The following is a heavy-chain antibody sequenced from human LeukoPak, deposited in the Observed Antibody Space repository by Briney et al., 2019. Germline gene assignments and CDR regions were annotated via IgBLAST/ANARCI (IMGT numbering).Heavy chain of an antibody. D-gene: IGHD3-10*01. V-gene: IGHV1-69*13. CDR1: GGTFISYA. CDR3: ARDRVYYGSGSYIY. Sequence: VKVSCKASGGTFISYAISWVRQAPGQGLEWMGGLIPIFGTANYAQKFQGRVTITADESTSTAYMELSSLRSEDTAVYYCARDRVYYGSGSYIYWGQGTLVTVSS. J-gene: IGHJ4*02. CDR2: LIPIFGTA.